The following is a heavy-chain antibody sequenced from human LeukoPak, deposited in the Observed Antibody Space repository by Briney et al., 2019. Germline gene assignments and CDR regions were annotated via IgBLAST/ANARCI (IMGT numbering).Heavy chain of an antibody. CDR2: ISGSGGST. Sequence: HAGGSLRLSCAAFGFTFSSYAMSWVRQAPGKGLEWVSAISGSGGSTYYADSVKGRFTISRDNSKNTLYLQMNSLRAEDTAVYYCAKTAAKWIQLWLRYFDYWGQGTLVTVSS. V-gene: IGHV3-23*01. J-gene: IGHJ4*02. D-gene: IGHD5-18*01. CDR3: AKTAAKWIQLWLRYFDY. CDR1: GFTFSSYA.